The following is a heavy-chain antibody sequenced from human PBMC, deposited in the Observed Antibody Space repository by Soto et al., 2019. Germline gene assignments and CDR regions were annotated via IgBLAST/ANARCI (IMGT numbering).Heavy chain of an antibody. CDR3: ATGWDVRNY. CDR1: GGSISSSSW. V-gene: IGHV4-4*02. D-gene: IGHD6-19*01. CDR2: VSHGGST. Sequence: QVQLQESGPGLVKPSGTLSLTCAVSGGSISSSSWWSWVRQPPGKGLEWIGEVSHGGSTTYNPSLKSRVTISVDKSKNQASLKLTSVAAADTAVYYCATGWDVRNYWGQGTLVTVSS. J-gene: IGHJ4*02.